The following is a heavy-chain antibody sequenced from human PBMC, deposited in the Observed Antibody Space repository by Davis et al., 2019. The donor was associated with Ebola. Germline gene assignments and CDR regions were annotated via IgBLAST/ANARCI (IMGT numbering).Heavy chain of an antibody. CDR1: GYSFINYW. CDR3: ARQAYYDSSGPYYYYMDV. Sequence: GESLKISCKGSGYSFINYWIGWVRQMPGKGLEWMGIIYPGDSDTRYSPSFQGQVTISADKSISTAYLQWSSLKASDTAMYYCARQAYYDSSGPYYYYMDVWGKGTTVTVSS. J-gene: IGHJ6*03. V-gene: IGHV5-51*01. CDR2: IYPGDSDT. D-gene: IGHD3-22*01.